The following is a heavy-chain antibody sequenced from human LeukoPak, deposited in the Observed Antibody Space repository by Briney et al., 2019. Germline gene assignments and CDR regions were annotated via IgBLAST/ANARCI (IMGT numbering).Heavy chain of an antibody. J-gene: IGHJ4*02. V-gene: IGHV3-21*01. Sequence: GGSLRLSCAASGFTSSSYGMNWVRQAPGKGLEWVSSISSSSSYIYYADSVKGRFTISRDNAKNSLYLQMNSLRAEDTAVYYCARDAGYGYDRFDYWGQGTQVTVSS. CDR1: GFTSSSYG. CDR2: ISSSSSYI. D-gene: IGHD5-18*01. CDR3: ARDAGYGYDRFDY.